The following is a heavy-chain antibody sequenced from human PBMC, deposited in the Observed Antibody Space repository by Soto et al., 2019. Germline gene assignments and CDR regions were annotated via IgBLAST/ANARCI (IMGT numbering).Heavy chain of an antibody. Sequence: SVKVSCKASGGTFSSYAISWVRQAPGQGLEWMGGIIPIFGTANYAQKFQGRVTITADESTSTAYMELSSLRSEDTAVYYCARGGARLYYYYGMDVWGQGTTVTVSS. CDR3: ARGGARLYYYYGMDV. V-gene: IGHV1-69*13. J-gene: IGHJ6*02. D-gene: IGHD3-10*01. CDR1: GGTFSSYA. CDR2: IIPIFGTA.